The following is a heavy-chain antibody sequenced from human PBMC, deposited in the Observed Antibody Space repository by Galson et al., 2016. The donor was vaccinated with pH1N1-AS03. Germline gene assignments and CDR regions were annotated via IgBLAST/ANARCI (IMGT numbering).Heavy chain of an antibody. CDR2: IWYDGSNK. Sequence: SLRLSCAASGFTFRDCGFHWVRQAPGKGLEWVAVIWYDGSNKNYVDSVKGRFIVSRDNSNDTLYLQMNSLRAEDTAVYYCARDRPNYSVYLDHWGQGILVTVSS. CDR3: ARDRPNYSVYLDH. D-gene: IGHD4-11*01. J-gene: IGHJ4*02. V-gene: IGHV3-33*01. CDR1: GFTFRDCG.